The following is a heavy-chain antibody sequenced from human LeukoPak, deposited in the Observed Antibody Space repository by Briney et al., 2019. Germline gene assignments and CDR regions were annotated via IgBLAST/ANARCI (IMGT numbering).Heavy chain of an antibody. Sequence: SETLSLTCTVSGGSINSGSYFWSWIRQPAGKGLEWIGRIYTSGITNYNSSLMSRATISIDTSKNQFSPKLSSVTAADTAVYYCARSNSGSYRELDYWGQGALVTVSS. J-gene: IGHJ4*02. CDR1: GGSINSGSYF. CDR2: IYTSGIT. D-gene: IGHD1-26*01. CDR3: ARSNSGSYRELDY. V-gene: IGHV4-61*02.